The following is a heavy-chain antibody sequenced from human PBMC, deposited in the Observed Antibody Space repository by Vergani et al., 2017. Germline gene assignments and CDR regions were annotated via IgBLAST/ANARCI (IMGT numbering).Heavy chain of an antibody. CDR3: ARDGGGYCSGGSCLLFDC. V-gene: IGHV1-69*08. CDR2: IIPILGIA. D-gene: IGHD2-15*01. Sequence: QVQLVQSGAEVKKPGSSVKVSCKASGGTFSSYTISWVRQAPGQGLEWMGRIIPILGIANYAQKFQGRVTITADKSTSTAYMELSSLRSEDTAVYYCARDGGGYCSGGSCLLFDCGSQGTLVTVSS. CDR1: GGTFSSYT. J-gene: IGHJ4*02.